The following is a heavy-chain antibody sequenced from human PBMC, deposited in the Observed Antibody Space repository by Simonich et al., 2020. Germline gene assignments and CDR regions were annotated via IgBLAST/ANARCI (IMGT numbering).Heavy chain of an antibody. CDR2: IRAYNGNT. CDR3: ARASRGTWWYYYFDY. J-gene: IGHJ4*02. D-gene: IGHD2-15*01. V-gene: IGHV1-18*01. CDR1: GYTFTSYG. Sequence: QVQLVQSGAEVKKPGASVKVSCKASGYTFTSYGISWVRQAPGQGLEGMGWIRAYNGNTNVAQKLQGRVTMTTDKSTSTAYMGLRSLRSDDTAVYYCARASRGTWWYYYFDYWGQGTLVTVSS.